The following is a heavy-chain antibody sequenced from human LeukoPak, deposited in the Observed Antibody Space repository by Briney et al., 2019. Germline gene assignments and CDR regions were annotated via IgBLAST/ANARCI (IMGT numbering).Heavy chain of an antibody. J-gene: IGHJ4*02. CDR2: IYYSGST. CDR3: ARVRDDYDFWSGPTFDY. CDR1: GGSISSHY. Sequence: PSETLSLTCTVSGGSISSHYWSWIRQPPGKGLEWIGYIYYSGSTNYNPSLKSRVTISVDTSKNQFSLKLSSVTAADTAVYYCARVRDDYDFWSGPTFDYWGQGTLVTVSS. V-gene: IGHV4-59*11. D-gene: IGHD3-3*01.